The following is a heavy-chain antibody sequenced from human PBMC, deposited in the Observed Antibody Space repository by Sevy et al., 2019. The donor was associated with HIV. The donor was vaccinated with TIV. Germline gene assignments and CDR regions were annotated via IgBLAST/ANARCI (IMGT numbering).Heavy chain of an antibody. J-gene: IGHJ3*02. CDR2: INWNSGTT. D-gene: IGHD7-27*01. Sequence: GGSLRLSCTTSGFTFSSYAMHWVRQAPGKGLEWVSGINWNSGTTDYADSVKGRFTISRDNAENSLFLQMTSLRPEDTGLYYCAKVGPTFFIRWGAFGMWGQGTMVTVSS. CDR3: AKVGPTFFIRWGAFGM. V-gene: IGHV3-9*01. CDR1: GFTFSSYA.